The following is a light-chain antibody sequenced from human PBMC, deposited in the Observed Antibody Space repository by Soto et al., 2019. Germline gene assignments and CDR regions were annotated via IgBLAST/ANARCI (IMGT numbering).Light chain of an antibody. V-gene: IGKV3-11*01. CDR3: QQRSTWPLT. J-gene: IGKJ4*01. CDR2: DAS. Sequence: DIVLTQSPGTLSLSPGERATLSCRASQSVRTYLAWYQQKSGQAPRLLIYDASNRATGIPARFSGSGSGTDFTLSISSLEPEDFAVYYCQQRSTWPLTFGGGTKVDIK. CDR1: QSVRTY.